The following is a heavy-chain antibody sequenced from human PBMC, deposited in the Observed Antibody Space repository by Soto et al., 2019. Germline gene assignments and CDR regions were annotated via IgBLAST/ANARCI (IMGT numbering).Heavy chain of an antibody. V-gene: IGHV4-4*02. J-gene: IGHJ4*02. CDR2: IHRDGVT. CDR3: AGRPEIHPR. D-gene: IGHD1-26*01. CDR1: GGSTSSSDW. Sequence: QVHLQESGPGLVKPSETLSLTCAISGGSTSSSDWWTWVRQPPGEGLEWIGEIHRDGVTNYNSSLKSRLTISLDQSRHHFSLSLTSVTAADAAVYFCAGRPEIHPRWGQGILVTVSS.